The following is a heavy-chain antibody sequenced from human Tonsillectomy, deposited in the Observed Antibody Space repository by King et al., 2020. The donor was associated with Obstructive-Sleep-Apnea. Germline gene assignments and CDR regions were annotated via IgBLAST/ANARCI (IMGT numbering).Heavy chain of an antibody. V-gene: IGHV3-30*04. CDR2: SSYDGNIK. J-gene: IGHJ6*02. CDR3: ATQPYYYDSSGYRRNYGMDV. D-gene: IGHD3-22*01. CDR1: GFTFSTYA. Sequence: VQLVESVGGVVQPGRSLRLSCAASGFTFSTYAMQWVRQAPGKGLEWVAVSSYDGNIKYYADSVKGRFTISRDNSKNTLFLQMNSLRVEDTAGYYCATQPYYYDSSGYRRNYGMDVWGQGTTVTVSS.